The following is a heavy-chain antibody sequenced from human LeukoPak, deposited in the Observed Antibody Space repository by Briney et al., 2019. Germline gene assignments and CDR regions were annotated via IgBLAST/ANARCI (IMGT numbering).Heavy chain of an antibody. CDR1: GFTFSSYW. CDR2: INSDGSST. D-gene: IGHD3-3*01. Sequence: AGGSLRLSCAASGFTFSSYWMHWVRQAPWKGLVWVSRINSDGSSTSYADSVKGRFTISRDNSKNTLYLQMSSLRAEDTAVYYCASLWSGYSLFDPWGQGTLVTVSS. J-gene: IGHJ5*02. CDR3: ASLWSGYSLFDP. V-gene: IGHV3-74*01.